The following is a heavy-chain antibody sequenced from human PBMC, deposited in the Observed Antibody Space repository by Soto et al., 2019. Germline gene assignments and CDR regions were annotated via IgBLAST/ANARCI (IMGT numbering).Heavy chain of an antibody. Sequence: EVQLVESGGGLVKPGGSLRLSCAASGFTFSNAWMSWVRQAPGKGLEWVGRIKSKTDGGTTDYAAPVKGRFTISRDDSKNTLYLQMNSLKTEDTAVYYCTTDSPSEDIVVVVAANDAFDIWGQGTMVTVSS. CDR3: TTDSPSEDIVVVVAANDAFDI. CDR1: GFTFSNAW. CDR2: IKSKTDGGTT. J-gene: IGHJ3*02. D-gene: IGHD2-15*01. V-gene: IGHV3-15*01.